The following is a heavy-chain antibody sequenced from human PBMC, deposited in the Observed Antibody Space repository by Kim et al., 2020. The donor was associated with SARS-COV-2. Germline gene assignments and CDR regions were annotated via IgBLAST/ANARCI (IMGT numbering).Heavy chain of an antibody. CDR2: ISGSGGST. V-gene: IGHV3-23*01. J-gene: IGHJ4*02. CDR3: AKDDSDYYGSGSFHGRY. CDR1: GFTSSSYA. Sequence: GGSLRLSCAASGFTSSSYAMSWVRQAPGKGLEWVSAISGSGGSTYYADSVKGRFTISRDNSKNTLYMQMNSLRAEDTAVYYCAKDDSDYYGSGSFHGRYWGQGNLVTVSA. D-gene: IGHD3-10*01.